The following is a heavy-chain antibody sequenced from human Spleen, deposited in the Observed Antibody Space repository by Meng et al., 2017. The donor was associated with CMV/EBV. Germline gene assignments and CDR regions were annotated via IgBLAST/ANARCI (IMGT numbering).Heavy chain of an antibody. J-gene: IGHJ3*02. D-gene: IGHD6-6*01. CDR1: GDSVSSNSAA. CDR2: TYYRSKWYN. V-gene: IGHV6-1*01. Sequence: SCAISGDSVSSNSAAWNWIRQSPSRGLEWLGRTYYRSKWYNDYAVSVKSRITINPDTSKNQFPLQLNSVTPEVTAVYYCARDDWLAARRAFDIWGQGTMVTVSS. CDR3: ARDDWLAARRAFDI.